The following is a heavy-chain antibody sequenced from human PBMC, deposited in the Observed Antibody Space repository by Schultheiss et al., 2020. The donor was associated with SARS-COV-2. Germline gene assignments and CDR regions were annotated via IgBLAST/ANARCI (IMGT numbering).Heavy chain of an antibody. Sequence: GESLKISCAASGFTFSSYGMHWVRQAPGKGLEWVAVIWYDGSNKYYADSVKGRFTISRDNSKNTLYLQMNSLRAEDTAVYYCAKDVKGYGSGSSYFDYWGQGTLVTVSS. CDR2: IWYDGSNK. CDR3: AKDVKGYGSGSSYFDY. D-gene: IGHD3-10*01. V-gene: IGHV3-30*02. J-gene: IGHJ4*02. CDR1: GFTFSSYG.